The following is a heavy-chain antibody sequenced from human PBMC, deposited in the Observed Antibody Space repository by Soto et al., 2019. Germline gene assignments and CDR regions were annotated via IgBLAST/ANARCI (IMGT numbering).Heavy chain of an antibody. V-gene: IGHV1-46*01. J-gene: IGHJ5*02. CDR3: ARQYYDILTGLSNWFDH. D-gene: IGHD3-9*01. Sequence: XSVKVSCKASVYTFTSYYMHWVRQAPGQGLEWMGIINPSGGSTSYAQKFQGRVTMTRDTSTSTVYMELSSLRSEDTAVYYCARQYYDILTGLSNWFDHWGQGTLVTVSS. CDR1: VYTFTSYY. CDR2: INPSGGST.